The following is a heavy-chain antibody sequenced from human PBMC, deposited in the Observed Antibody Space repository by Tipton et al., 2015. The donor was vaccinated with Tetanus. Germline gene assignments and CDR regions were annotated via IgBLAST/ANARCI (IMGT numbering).Heavy chain of an antibody. CDR1: GDSISSSEYY. Sequence: LRLSCTVSGDSISSSEYYWGWIRQPPGEGLEWIASVYYDGSAYTNPSLKSRIAISIDTSGSQFSLKLSSVTAADSAVYYCARLPRGEGLGHFDKWGRGSLVTVS. J-gene: IGHJ4*02. CDR2: VYYDGSA. CDR3: ARLPRGEGLGHFDK. D-gene: IGHD3-16*01. V-gene: IGHV4-39*01.